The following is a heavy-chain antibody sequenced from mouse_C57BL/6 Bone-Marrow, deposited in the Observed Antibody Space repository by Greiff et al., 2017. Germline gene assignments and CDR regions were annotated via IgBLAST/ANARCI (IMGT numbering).Heavy chain of an antibody. CDR1: GFSLSTFGMG. D-gene: IGHD1-1*01. CDR2: IWWDDDK. V-gene: IGHV8-8*01. J-gene: IGHJ2*01. Sequence: QVTLKVSGPGILQPSQTLSLTCSFSGFSLSTFGMGVGWIHQPSGKGLEWLAHIWWDDDKYYKPALKSRLTISKDTSKNQVFLKIANVDTADTATYYCARGTYYYDSSRFDYWGQGTTLTVSS. CDR3: ARGTYYYDSSRFDY.